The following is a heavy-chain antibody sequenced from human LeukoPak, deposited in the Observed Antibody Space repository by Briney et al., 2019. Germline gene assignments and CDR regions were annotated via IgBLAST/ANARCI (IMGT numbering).Heavy chain of an antibody. CDR2: IYTSGST. CDR3: ARGTTVKNYYYYYMDV. CDR1: GGSISSGSYY. Sequence: SQTLSLTRTVSGGSISSGSYYWSWIRQPAGKGLEWIGRIYTSGSTNYNLSLKSRVTISVDTSKNQFSLKLSSVTAADTAVYYCARGTTVKNYYYYYMDVWGKGTTVTISS. V-gene: IGHV4-61*02. J-gene: IGHJ6*03. D-gene: IGHD4-17*01.